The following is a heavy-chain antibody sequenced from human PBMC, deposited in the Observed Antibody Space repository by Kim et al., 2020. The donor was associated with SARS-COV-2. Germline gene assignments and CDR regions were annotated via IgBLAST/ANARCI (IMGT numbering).Heavy chain of an antibody. Sequence: GGSLRLSCAASGFTFSSYAMSWVRQAPGKGLEWVSAISGSGGSTYYADSVKGRFTISRDNSKNTLYLQMNSLRAEDTAVYYCATVVSAGPRWFPTPIPFDIWGQGTMVTVSS. CDR3: ATVVSAGPRWFPTPIPFDI. D-gene: IGHD2-15*01. CDR1: GFTFSSYA. V-gene: IGHV3-23*01. CDR2: ISGSGGST. J-gene: IGHJ3*02.